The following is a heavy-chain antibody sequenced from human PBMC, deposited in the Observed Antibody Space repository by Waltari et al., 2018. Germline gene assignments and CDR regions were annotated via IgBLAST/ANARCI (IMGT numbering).Heavy chain of an antibody. CDR1: GFTFSSYS. J-gene: IGHJ4*02. CDR2: ISSSSSYI. D-gene: IGHD3-22*01. Sequence: EVQLVESGGGLVKPRGSLRLSCAASGFTFSSYSMNWVRQAPGKGLEWVSSISSSSSYIYYADSVKGRFTISRDNAKNSLYLQMNSLRAEDTAVYYCARGEATYYYDSSGYPGWGQGTLVTVSS. CDR3: ARGEATYYYDSSGYPG. V-gene: IGHV3-21*01.